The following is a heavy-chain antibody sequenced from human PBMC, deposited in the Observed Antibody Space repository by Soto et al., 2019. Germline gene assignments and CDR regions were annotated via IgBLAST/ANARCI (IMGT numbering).Heavy chain of an antibody. V-gene: IGHV3-66*01. CDR3: ASMAVRGVTRDDY. J-gene: IGHJ4*02. Sequence: GGSLRLSCAASGFTVSSNYMSWVRQAPGKGLEWVSVIYSGGSTYYADSVKGRFTISRDNSKNTLYLQMNSLRAEDTAVYYCASMAVRGVTRDDYWGQGTLVTVSS. CDR1: GFTVSSNY. CDR2: IYSGGST. D-gene: IGHD3-10*01.